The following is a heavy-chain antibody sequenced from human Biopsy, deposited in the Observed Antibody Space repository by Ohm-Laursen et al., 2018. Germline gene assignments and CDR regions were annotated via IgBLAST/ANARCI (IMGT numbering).Heavy chain of an antibody. V-gene: IGHV1-18*04. J-gene: IGHJ4*02. D-gene: IGHD6-19*01. CDR3: ARNTGWYGDLYYFDY. Sequence: GASVKVSCNASGYTFTTYGISWVRQAPGQGLEWMGWIRTDNGATDYAQNLQGRVTMTTDTSAATAYMELRSLRSDDTAVYFCARNTGWYGDLYYFDYWGQGTLVTVSS. CDR2: IRTDNGAT. CDR1: GYTFTTYG.